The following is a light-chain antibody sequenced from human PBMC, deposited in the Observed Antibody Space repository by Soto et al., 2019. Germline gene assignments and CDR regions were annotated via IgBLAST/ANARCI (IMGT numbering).Light chain of an antibody. CDR1: QSVSDSF. J-gene: IGKJ4*01. CDR2: GAS. V-gene: IGKV3-20*01. Sequence: EIVSTQSPGTLSLSPGERATLSCRASQSVSDSFIAWYQQRPGQAPRLLIYGASQRATGIPDRFSGSGSGTHFTLTINRLEPEDFAVYYCQHYKAFGGGTKVEIK. CDR3: QHYKA.